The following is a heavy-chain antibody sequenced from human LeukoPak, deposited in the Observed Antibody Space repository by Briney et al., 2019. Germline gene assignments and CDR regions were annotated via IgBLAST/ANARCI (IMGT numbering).Heavy chain of an antibody. CDR1: GYTFTNYD. CDR3: ARDYGGNSGWFDP. Sequence: ASVKVSCKASGYTFTNYDLNRVRQATGQGPEWIGWMNPNSGNTGYAQKFQGRVTLTRSTSISTAYMELRSLTSEDTAVYYCARDYGGNSGWFDPWGQGTLVTVSS. D-gene: IGHD4-23*01. J-gene: IGHJ5*02. V-gene: IGHV1-8*01. CDR2: MNPNSGNT.